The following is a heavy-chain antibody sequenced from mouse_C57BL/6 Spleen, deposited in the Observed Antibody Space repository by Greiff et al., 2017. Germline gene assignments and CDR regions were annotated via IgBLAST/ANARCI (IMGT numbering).Heavy chain of an antibody. J-gene: IGHJ4*01. Sequence: QVQLQQSGAELVRPGTSVKMSCKASGYTFTNYWIGWAKQRPGHGLEWIGDIYPGGGYTNYNEKFKGKATLTADKSSTTAYMQFSSLTSEESAIYYCAREVNYGNAMDDWGQGTSVSVSS. CDR2: IYPGGGYT. D-gene: IGHD1-1*01. CDR1: GYTFTNYW. V-gene: IGHV1-63*01. CDR3: AREVNYGNAMDD.